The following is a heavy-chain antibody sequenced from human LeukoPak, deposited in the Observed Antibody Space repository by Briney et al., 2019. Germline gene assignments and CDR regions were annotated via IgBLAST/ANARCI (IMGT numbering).Heavy chain of an antibody. J-gene: IGHJ4*02. D-gene: IGHD5-12*01. V-gene: IGHV3-53*01. CDR2: MYSGGAT. CDR3: VRARGYALEY. CDR1: ELLVNSNH. Sequence: GGSLRLSCAASELLVNSNHMSWVRQAPGKGLEWVSIMYSGGATYYADSVKGRFTVSRDNSKNTLYLLMNSLRAEDTAVYHCVRARGYALEYWGQGILVTVSS.